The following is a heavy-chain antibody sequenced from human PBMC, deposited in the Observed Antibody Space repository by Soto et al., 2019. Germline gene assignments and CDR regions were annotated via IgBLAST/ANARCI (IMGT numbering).Heavy chain of an antibody. CDR3: VKGPTDYYGSGSYFPPYYYYGMDV. CDR2: ISSNGGST. D-gene: IGHD3-10*01. V-gene: IGHV3-64D*06. Sequence: GSLRLSCSASGFTFSSYAIHWVRQAPGKGLEYVSAISSNGGSTYYADSVKGRFTISRDNSKNTLYLQMSSLRAEDTAVYYCVKGPTDYYGSGSYFPPYYYYGMDVWGQGTTVTV. CDR1: GFTFSSYA. J-gene: IGHJ6*02.